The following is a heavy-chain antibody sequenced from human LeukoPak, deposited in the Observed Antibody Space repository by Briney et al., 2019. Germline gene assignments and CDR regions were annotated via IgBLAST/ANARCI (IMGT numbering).Heavy chain of an antibody. J-gene: IGHJ3*02. CDR2: IYSGGST. D-gene: IGHD5-12*01. V-gene: IGHV3-53*05. CDR1: GFTVSSNY. CDR3: AKDRGVTFAPVYSGYDAVQAFDI. Sequence: GGSLRLSCAASGFTVSSNYMSWVRQAPGKGLEWVSVIYSGGSTYYADSVKGRFTISRDNSKNTLYLQMNSLRAEDTAVYYCAKDRGVTFAPVYSGYDAVQAFDIWGQGTMVTVSS.